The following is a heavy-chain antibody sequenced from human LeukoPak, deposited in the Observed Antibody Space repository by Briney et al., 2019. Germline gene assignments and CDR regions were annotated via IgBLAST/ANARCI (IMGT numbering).Heavy chain of an antibody. CDR1: GFIFSSYA. V-gene: IGHV3-30-3*01. D-gene: IGHD2-8*02. J-gene: IGHJ6*02. Sequence: GGSLRLSCAASGFIFSSYAMHWVRQAPGKGLEWVAVISYDGSNKYYADSVKGRFTISRDNSKNTLYLQMNSLRAEDTAVYYCARVEYWGSKIYYYGMDVWGQGTTVTVSS. CDR3: ARVEYWGSKIYYYGMDV. CDR2: ISYDGSNK.